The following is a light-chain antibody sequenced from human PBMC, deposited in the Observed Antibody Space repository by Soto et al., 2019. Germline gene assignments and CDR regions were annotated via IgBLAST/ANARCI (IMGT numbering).Light chain of an antibody. CDR2: ATS. J-gene: IGKJ5*01. Sequence: EIPLTQSPSSLAASVGDRLTLTFRASRNVSIYLNWYQHKPGKGPTLLMHATSNLQIGVPSRFSGSGSGTECTHTLSSLEPEYFGTYYCQQSYKRPSFGQGKRLVIQ. V-gene: IGKV1-39*01. CDR1: RNVSIY. CDR3: QQSYKRPS.